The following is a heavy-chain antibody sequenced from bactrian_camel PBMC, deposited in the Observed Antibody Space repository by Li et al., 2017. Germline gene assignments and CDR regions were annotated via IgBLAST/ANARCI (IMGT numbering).Heavy chain of an antibody. V-gene: IGHV3-2*01. Sequence: HVQLVESGGGLVQPGGSLRLSCAASGFAFSSFYMSWVRQAPGKGLEWVSTISSDSSITYYADSVKGRFTISRDNAKNTVALQMNSLKSEDTALYYCAATGDSWGGDFGHWGQGTQVTVS. J-gene: IGHJ6*01. CDR3: AATGDSWGGDFGH. CDR1: GFAFSSFY. CDR2: ISSDSSIT. D-gene: IGHD5*01.